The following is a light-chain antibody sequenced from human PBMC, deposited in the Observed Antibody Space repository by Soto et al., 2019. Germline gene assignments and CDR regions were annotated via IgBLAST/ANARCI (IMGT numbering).Light chain of an antibody. CDR1: HTVLNHF. J-gene: IGKJ2*03. CDR2: GFS. CDR3: QQLDR. Sequence: VLSQSPGTVFLSLGERVTLSCVASHTVLNHFLAFYQLIPGQAPSVLYYGFSRSATAIPERFSGSVSRPAFTPTISRLEGEDFWVYYCQQLDRFGQGTTVDIK. V-gene: IGKV3-20*01.